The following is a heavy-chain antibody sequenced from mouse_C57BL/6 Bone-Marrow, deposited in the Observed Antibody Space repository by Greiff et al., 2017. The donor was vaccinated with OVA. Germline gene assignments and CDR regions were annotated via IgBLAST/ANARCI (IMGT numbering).Heavy chain of an antibody. J-gene: IGHJ2*01. Sequence: LQQPGAELVKPGASVKLSCKASGYTFTSYWMQWVKQRPGQGLEWIGEIDPSDSYTNYNQKFKGKATLTVDTSFSTAYMQLSSLTSEDSAVYYCARADYWGQGTTLTVSS. CDR1: GYTFTSYW. V-gene: IGHV1-50*01. CDR3: ARADY. CDR2: IDPSDSYT.